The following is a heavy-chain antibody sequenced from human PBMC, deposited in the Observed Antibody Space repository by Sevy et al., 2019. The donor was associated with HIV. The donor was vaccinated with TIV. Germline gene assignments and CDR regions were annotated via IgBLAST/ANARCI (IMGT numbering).Heavy chain of an antibody. V-gene: IGHV3-23*01. J-gene: IGHJ6*02. CDR2: ISGSGGST. CDR3: AKDEITIFGVVIISPSYGMDV. CDR1: GFTFSSYA. Sequence: GGSLRLSCAASGFTFSSYAMSWVRQAPGKGLEWVSAISGSGGSTYYADSVKGRFTISRDNSKNTLYLQMNSLRAEDTAVYYCAKDEITIFGVVIISPSYGMDVWGQRTSVTVSS. D-gene: IGHD3-3*01.